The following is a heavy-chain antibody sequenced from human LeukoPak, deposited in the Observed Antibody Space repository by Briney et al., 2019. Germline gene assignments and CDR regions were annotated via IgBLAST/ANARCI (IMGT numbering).Heavy chain of an antibody. D-gene: IGHD6-13*01. J-gene: IGHJ4*02. CDR2: ISYDGSNK. CDR1: GFTFSSYA. CDR3: ARSFPDSSSWYQLGY. V-gene: IGHV3-30-3*01. Sequence: TGGSLRLSCAASGFTFSSYAMHWVRQAPGKGLEWVAVISYDGSNKYYADSVKGRFTISRDNSKNTLYLQMNSLRAEDTAVYYCARSFPDSSSWYQLGYWGQGTLVTVSS.